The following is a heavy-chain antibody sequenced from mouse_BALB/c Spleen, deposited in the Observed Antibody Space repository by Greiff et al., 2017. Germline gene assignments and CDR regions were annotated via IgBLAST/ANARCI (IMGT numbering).Heavy chain of an antibody. J-gene: IGHJ4*01. CDR1: GYSITSDYA. CDR3: ARSGYYGSGGAMDY. Sequence: EVKLQESGPGLVKPSQSLSLTCTVTGYSITSDYAWNWIRQFPGNKLEWMGYISYSGSTSYNPSLKSRISITRDTSKNQFFLQLNSVTTEDTATYYCARSGYYGSGGAMDYWGQGTSVTVSS. V-gene: IGHV3-2*02. CDR2: ISYSGST. D-gene: IGHD1-1*01.